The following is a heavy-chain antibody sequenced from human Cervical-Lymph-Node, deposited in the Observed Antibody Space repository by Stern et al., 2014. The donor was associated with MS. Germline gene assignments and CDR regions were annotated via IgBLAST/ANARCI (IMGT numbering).Heavy chain of an antibody. Sequence: QVQLVQSGAEVKKPGASVKVSCKASGYIFTANAVHWVRQAPGQGLEWMGWINTGDGKTKYSEKFQGRVTITRDTSASTAHMELSSLRSEDSAVYYCARSNNWYADYWGQGTLVTVSS. CDR1: GYIFTANA. V-gene: IGHV1-3*04. J-gene: IGHJ4*02. CDR3: ARSNNWYADY. CDR2: INTGDGKT. D-gene: IGHD1-20*01.